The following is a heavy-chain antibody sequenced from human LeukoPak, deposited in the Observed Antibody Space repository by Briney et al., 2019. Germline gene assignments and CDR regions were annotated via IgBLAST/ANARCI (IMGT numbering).Heavy chain of an antibody. CDR2: IHTSGGT. D-gene: IGHD3-22*01. CDR3: AREGGYDSSGYYRNWFDP. Sequence: SETLSLTCTVSGDSIRGYSCSWIRQPAGKGLEWIGRIHTSGGTNYNPSLKSRVTMSVDTSKNQFSLKLNSVTAADTAVYYCAREGGYDSSGYYRNWFDPWGQGTLVTVSS. J-gene: IGHJ5*02. V-gene: IGHV4-4*07. CDR1: GDSIRGYS.